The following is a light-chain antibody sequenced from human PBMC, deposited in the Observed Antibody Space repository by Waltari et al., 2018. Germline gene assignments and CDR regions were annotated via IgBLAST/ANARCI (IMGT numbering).Light chain of an antibody. Sequence: EIVFTQSPGNLSLSPGERATLSCRASQSVSSDYLAWYQQKPGQAPRLLNSAASSRATGIPDRFSGSGSGTHFTLTSGRLEPEDFAVYYCQQYSSSLYTFGQGTKVEI. J-gene: IGKJ2*01. CDR1: QSVSSDY. CDR2: AAS. CDR3: QQYSSSLYT. V-gene: IGKV3-20*01.